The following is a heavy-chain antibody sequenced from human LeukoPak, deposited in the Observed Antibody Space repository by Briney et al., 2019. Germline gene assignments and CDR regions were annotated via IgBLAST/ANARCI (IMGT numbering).Heavy chain of an antibody. CDR2: INPNSGGT. J-gene: IGHJ6*03. CDR1: GYTFTGYY. V-gene: IGHV1-2*02. D-gene: IGHD3-22*01. Sequence: ASVNVSCKASGYTFTGYYMHWVRQAPGQGLEWMGWINPNSGGTNYAQKFQGRVTMTRDTSISTAYMELSRLRSDDTAVYYCARVPYYYDSSGYYYYYYYMDVWGKGTTVTVSS. CDR3: ARVPYYYDSSGYYYYYYYMDV.